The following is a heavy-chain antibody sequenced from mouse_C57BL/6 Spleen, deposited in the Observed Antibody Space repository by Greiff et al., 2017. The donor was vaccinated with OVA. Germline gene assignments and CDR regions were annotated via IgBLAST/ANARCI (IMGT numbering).Heavy chain of an antibody. J-gene: IGHJ4*01. CDR3: ATYYDYDDAMDY. V-gene: IGHV1-66*01. CDR2: IYPGSGNT. Sequence: QVQLQQSGPELVKPGASVKISCKASGYSFTSYYIHWVKQRPGQGLEWIGWIYPGSGNTKYNEKFKGKATLTADTSSSTAYMQLSSLTSEDSAVYYCATYYDYDDAMDYWGQGTSVTVSS. CDR1: GYSFTSYY. D-gene: IGHD2-4*01.